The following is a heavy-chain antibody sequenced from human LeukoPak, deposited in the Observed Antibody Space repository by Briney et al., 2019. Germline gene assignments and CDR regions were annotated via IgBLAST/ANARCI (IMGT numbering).Heavy chain of an antibody. J-gene: IGHJ4*02. CDR3: ARGQVSYYYGSGGSVDFDY. CDR2: IYYSGST. D-gene: IGHD3-10*01. Sequence: KTSETLSLTCTVSGGSISSGGYYWSWIRQHPGKGLEWIGYIYYSGSTYYNPSLKSRVTISVDTSKNQFSLKLSSVTAADTAVYYCARGQVSYYYGSGGSVDFDYWGQGTLVTVSS. CDR1: GGSISSGGYY. V-gene: IGHV4-31*03.